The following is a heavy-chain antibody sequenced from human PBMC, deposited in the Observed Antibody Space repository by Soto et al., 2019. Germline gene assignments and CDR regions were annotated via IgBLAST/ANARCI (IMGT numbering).Heavy chain of an antibody. D-gene: IGHD3-10*01. J-gene: IGHJ6*02. Sequence: QVQLVQSGAEVKKPGSSVKVSCKASGGTFSSYAISWVRQAPGQGLEWMGGIIPIFGTADYAQKFQGRVTIPADESTSTAYMELSSLRSEDTAVYYCALHYGSGSNYYYYGMDVWGQGTTVTVSS. V-gene: IGHV1-69*12. CDR2: IIPIFGTA. CDR1: GGTFSSYA. CDR3: ALHYGSGSNYYYYGMDV.